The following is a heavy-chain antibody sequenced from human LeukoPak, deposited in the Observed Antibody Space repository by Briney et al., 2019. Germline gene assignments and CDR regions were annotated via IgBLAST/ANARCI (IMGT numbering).Heavy chain of an antibody. CDR2: IYPGDSGT. CDR3: ARLTGPSGPVDD. J-gene: IGHJ4*02. D-gene: IGHD1-26*01. CDR1: GYSFNTYW. V-gene: IGHV5-51*01. Sequence: GGSLKISCKGSGYSFNTYWIGWVRQMPEKGLEWMGIIYPGDSGTRYSPSFPGQVTISVDKSITTAYLQRSSLKASDTAMYFCARLTGPSGPVDDWGQGTPVTVSS.